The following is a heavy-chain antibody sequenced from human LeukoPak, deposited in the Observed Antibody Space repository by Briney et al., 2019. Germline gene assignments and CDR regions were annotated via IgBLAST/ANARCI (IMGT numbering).Heavy chain of an antibody. J-gene: IGHJ3*02. CDR2: ISSSGSTI. CDR1: GFTFSSYE. D-gene: IGHD6-13*01. Sequence: GGSLTLSCAVSGFTFSSYEMNWARQAPGKGLEWVSYISSSGSTIYYADSVKGRFTISRDNAKNSLYLQMNSLRAEDTAVYYCARIKYSSSWYDAFDIWGQGTMVTVSS. CDR3: ARIKYSSSWYDAFDI. V-gene: IGHV3-48*03.